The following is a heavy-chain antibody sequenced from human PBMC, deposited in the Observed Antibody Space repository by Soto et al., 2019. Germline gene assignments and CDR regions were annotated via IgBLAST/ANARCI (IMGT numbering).Heavy chain of an antibody. CDR1: GYSISSGYY. CDR3: ARGRVVVPAAVMFNCLDP. CDR2: TYHSGST. J-gene: IGHJ5*02. D-gene: IGHD2-2*01. V-gene: IGHV4-38-2*01. Sequence: SETLSLTCAVSGYSISSGYYWGWIRQPPGKGLEWIGSTYHSGSTYYNPSLKSRVTISVDTSKNQFSLKLSSVTAADTAVYYCARGRVVVPAAVMFNCLDPWGQGALVTVSS.